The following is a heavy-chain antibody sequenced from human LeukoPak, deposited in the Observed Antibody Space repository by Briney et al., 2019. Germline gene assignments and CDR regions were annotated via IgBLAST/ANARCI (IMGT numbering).Heavy chain of an antibody. J-gene: IGHJ4*02. V-gene: IGHV3-23*01. CDR3: AKASIYCSGGSCYPDY. CDR1: GFTFSSYA. Sequence: PGGSLRLSCAASGFTFSSYAMSWVRQAPGKGLEWVSAISGSGGSTYYADSVKGRFTISRDNSKNTLYLQMNSLRAEDTAVYYCAKASIYCSGGSCYPDYWGQGTLVTVSS. D-gene: IGHD2-15*01. CDR2: ISGSGGST.